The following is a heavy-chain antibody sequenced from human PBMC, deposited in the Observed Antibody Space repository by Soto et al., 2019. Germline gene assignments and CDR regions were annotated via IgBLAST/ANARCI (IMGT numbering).Heavy chain of an antibody. V-gene: IGHV3-48*01. CDR3: ARNPTHRILTGKYYYYYMDV. D-gene: IGHD3-9*01. CDR2: ISSSSSTI. J-gene: IGHJ6*03. CDR1: GFTFSSYS. Sequence: GGSLRLSCAASGFTFSSYSMNWVRQAPGKGLEWVSYISSSSSTIYYADSVKGRFTISRDNAKNSLYLQMNSLRAEDTAVYYCARNPTHRILTGKYYYYYMDVWGKGTTVTVSS.